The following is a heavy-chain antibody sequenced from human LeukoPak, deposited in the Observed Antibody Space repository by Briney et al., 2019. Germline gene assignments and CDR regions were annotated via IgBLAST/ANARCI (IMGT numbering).Heavy chain of an antibody. V-gene: IGHV4-38-2*01. Sequence: KPSETLSLTCAVSGYSISSGYYWGWIRQPPGKGLEWIGSIYHSGSTYYNPSLKSRVTISVDTSKNQFSLKLSSVTAADTAVYYCARGVVVPAAIDYWGQGTLVTVS. CDR1: GYSISSGYY. CDR3: ARGVVVPAAIDY. CDR2: IYHSGST. D-gene: IGHD2-2*01. J-gene: IGHJ4*02.